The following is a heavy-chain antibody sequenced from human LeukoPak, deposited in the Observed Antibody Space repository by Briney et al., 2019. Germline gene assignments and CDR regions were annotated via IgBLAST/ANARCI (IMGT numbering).Heavy chain of an antibody. J-gene: IGHJ5*02. Sequence: GGSLRLSCAASGFTFSSYWMSWVRQAPGEGLEWVANIKQDGSEKYYVDSVKGRFTISRDNAKNSLYLQMNSLRAEDTAVYYCAREPTYYDYVWGSYRYSWFDPWGQGTLVTVSS. D-gene: IGHD3-16*02. CDR2: IKQDGSEK. CDR1: GFTFSSYW. CDR3: AREPTYYDYVWGSYRYSWFDP. V-gene: IGHV3-7*03.